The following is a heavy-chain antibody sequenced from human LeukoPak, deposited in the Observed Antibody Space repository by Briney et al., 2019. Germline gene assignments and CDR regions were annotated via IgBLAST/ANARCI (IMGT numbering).Heavy chain of an antibody. CDR2: IYTSGST. CDR3: AREIDPFGDSHFDY. V-gene: IGHV4-4*07. J-gene: IGHJ4*02. Sequence: SETLSLTCTVSGGSISSYYGSWIRQPAGKGLEWIGRIYTSGSTNYNPCLKSRVRMSVDTSKNQFSLKLSSVTAADTAVYYCAREIDPFGDSHFDYWGQGTLVTVSS. D-gene: IGHD3-10*01. CDR1: GGSISSYY.